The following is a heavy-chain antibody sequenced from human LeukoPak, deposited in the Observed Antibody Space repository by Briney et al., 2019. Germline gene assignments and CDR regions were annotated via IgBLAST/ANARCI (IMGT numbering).Heavy chain of an antibody. V-gene: IGHV3-11*01. CDR1: GFTFSDYY. Sequence: GGSLRLSCAASGFTFSDYYMSWIRQAPRKGLEWVSYTSSSGSTIYYADSVKGRFTISRDNAKNSLYLQMNSLRAEDTAVYYCARALGSGWPYYFDYWGQGTLVTVSS. J-gene: IGHJ4*02. D-gene: IGHD6-19*01. CDR3: ARALGSGWPYYFDY. CDR2: TSSSGSTI.